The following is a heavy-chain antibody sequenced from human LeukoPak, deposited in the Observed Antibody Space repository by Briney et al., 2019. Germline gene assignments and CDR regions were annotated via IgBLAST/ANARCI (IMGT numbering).Heavy chain of an antibody. CDR3: ARDLMT. J-gene: IGHJ4*02. Sequence: GKGLEWIGEITHSGSTYYNPSLKSRVTISVDTSKNQFSLKLNSVTAADTAVYYCARDLMTWGQGTLVTVSS. V-gene: IGHV4-34*01. CDR2: ITHSGST.